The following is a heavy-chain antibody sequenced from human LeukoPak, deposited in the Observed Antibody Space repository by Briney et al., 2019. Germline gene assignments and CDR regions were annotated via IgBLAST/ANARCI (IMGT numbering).Heavy chain of an antibody. CDR3: AKDRTYSAYAALDY. V-gene: IGHV3-9*01. J-gene: IGHJ4*02. CDR1: GFTFDNYS. D-gene: IGHD5-12*01. CDR2: ISWNSGSA. Sequence: GGSLRLSCAASGFTFDNYSMPWFRQAPGKGLEWVSGISWNSGSAGYADSVKGRFTISRDSAKNSLYLQMNSLRTEDTALYYCAKDRTYSAYAALDYWGQGTLVTVSS.